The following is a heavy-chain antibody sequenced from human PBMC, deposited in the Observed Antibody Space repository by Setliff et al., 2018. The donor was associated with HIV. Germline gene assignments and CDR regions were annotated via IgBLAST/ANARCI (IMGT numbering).Heavy chain of an antibody. V-gene: IGHV4-4*08. J-gene: IGHJ5*02. CDR1: RESIVSYY. Sequence: SETLSLTCAVSRESIVSYYWNWIRQPPGRGLEWIGYIHTSGRTKYNPSLKSRLTILVDTSKKQFSLRLTSVTAADTAVYYCSRAAYDAVDWLDPWGQGTLVTVSS. D-gene: IGHD1-1*01. CDR3: SRAAYDAVDWLDP. CDR2: IHTSGRT.